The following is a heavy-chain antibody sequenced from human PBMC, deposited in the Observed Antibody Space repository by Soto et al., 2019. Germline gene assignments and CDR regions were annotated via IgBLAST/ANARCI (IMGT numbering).Heavy chain of an antibody. Sequence: EVQLLESGGGLVQPGGSLRLSCAASGFTFSSYAMSWVRQAPGKGLEWVSAISGGGGSTDYVDSVKGRFTISRDISKNTLYLQMNSLRAEDTAVYYCTKLQAYSYGPGAYFDYSGQGTLVTGSS. CDR1: GFTFSSYA. V-gene: IGHV3-23*01. J-gene: IGHJ4*02. CDR3: TKLQAYSYGPGAYFDY. CDR2: ISGGGGST. D-gene: IGHD5-18*01.